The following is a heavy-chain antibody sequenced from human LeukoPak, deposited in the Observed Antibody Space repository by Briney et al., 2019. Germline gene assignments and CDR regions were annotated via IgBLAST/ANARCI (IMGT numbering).Heavy chain of an antibody. V-gene: IGHV4-34*01. CDR1: GGSFSGYY. CDR2: INHSGST. J-gene: IGHJ4*02. D-gene: IGHD6-19*01. CDR3: AREGSGSKFDY. Sequence: SETLSLTCAVYGGSFSGYYWSWIRQPPGKGLEWIGEINHSGSTNYNPSLKSRVTISVDTSKNQFSLKLSSVTAADTAVYYCAREGSGSKFDYWGQGTPVTVSS.